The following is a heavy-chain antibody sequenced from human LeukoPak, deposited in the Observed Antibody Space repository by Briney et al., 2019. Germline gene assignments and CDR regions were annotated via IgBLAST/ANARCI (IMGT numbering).Heavy chain of an antibody. Sequence: GGSLRLSCAASGFTFSNYAMHWVRQAPGKGLEWVAVISYDGSNKYYADSVKGRFTISRDNSKNTLYLQMNSLRAEDTAVYYCASSGYYKDFDYWGQGTLVTVSS. CDR3: ASSGYYKDFDY. J-gene: IGHJ4*02. D-gene: IGHD3-22*01. CDR2: ISYDGSNK. V-gene: IGHV3-30*04. CDR1: GFTFSNYA.